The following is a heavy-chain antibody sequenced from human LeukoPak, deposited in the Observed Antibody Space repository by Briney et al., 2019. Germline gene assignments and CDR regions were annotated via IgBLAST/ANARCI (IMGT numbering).Heavy chain of an antibody. J-gene: IGHJ5*02. CDR2: VIPIFGTA. D-gene: IGHD2-15*01. Sequence: SVKVSCKASGGTFSSYAISWVRQAPGQGLEWMGGVIPIFGTANYAQKFQGRVTITADESTSTAYMELSSLRSEDTAVYYCAGRCSGGSCYSVWLDPWGQGTLVTVSS. CDR1: GGTFSSYA. V-gene: IGHV1-69*13. CDR3: AGRCSGGSCYSVWLDP.